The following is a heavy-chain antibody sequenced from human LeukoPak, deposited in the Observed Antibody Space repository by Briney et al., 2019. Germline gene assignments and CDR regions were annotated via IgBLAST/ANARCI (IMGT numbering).Heavy chain of an antibody. V-gene: IGHV4-34*01. Sequence: SETLSLTCAVYGGSFSGYYWSWIRQPPGKGLEGIGEINHSGSTNYNPSLKSRVTISVDTSKNQFSLKLSSVTAADTAVYYCARGGRKRWPYLRKDGSWAFDIWGQGTMVTVSS. D-gene: IGHD5-24*01. CDR3: ARGGRKRWPYLRKDGSWAFDI. CDR1: GGSFSGYY. CDR2: INHSGST. J-gene: IGHJ3*02.